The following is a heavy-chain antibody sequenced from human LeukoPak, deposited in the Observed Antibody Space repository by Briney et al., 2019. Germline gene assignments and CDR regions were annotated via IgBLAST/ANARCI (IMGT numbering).Heavy chain of an antibody. D-gene: IGHD4-17*01. V-gene: IGHV4-34*01. Sequence: SETLSLTCAVYGGSFSGYYWSWIRQPPGKGLEWIGEINRSGSTNYNPSLKSRVTISVDTSKNQFSLKLSSVTAADTAVYYCARGGTAVTTPWARNGRYYMDVWGKGTTVTVSS. CDR2: INRSGST. J-gene: IGHJ6*03. CDR1: GGSFSGYY. CDR3: ARGGTAVTTPWARNGRYYMDV.